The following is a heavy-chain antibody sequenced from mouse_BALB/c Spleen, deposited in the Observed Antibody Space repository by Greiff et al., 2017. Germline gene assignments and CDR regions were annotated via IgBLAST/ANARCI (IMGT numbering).Heavy chain of an antibody. CDR2: IYPGGGYT. V-gene: IGHV1-63*02. D-gene: IGHD1-1*01. J-gene: IGHJ4*01. CDR1: GYTFTNYW. CDR3: ARSGYGSSYNYAMDY. Sequence: QVQLQQSGAELVRPGTSVKISCKASGYTFTNYWLGWVKQRPGHGLEWIGDIYPGGGYTNYNEKFKGKATLTADTSSSTAYMQLSSLTSEDSAVYFCARSGYGSSYNYAMDYWGQGTSVTVSS.